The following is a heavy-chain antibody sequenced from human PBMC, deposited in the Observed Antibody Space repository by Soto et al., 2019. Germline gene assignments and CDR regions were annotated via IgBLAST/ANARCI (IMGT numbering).Heavy chain of an antibody. CDR1: RFTVSSNY. J-gene: IGHJ3*02. Sequence: AGSLRLSCAASRFTVSSNYMSWVRQAPGKGLEWVSVIYSGGSTYYADSVKGRFTISRDNSKNTLYLQMNSLRAEDTAVYYCARKGTTGTTRDAFDIWGQGTMVTVSS. D-gene: IGHD1-1*01. CDR2: IYSGGST. V-gene: IGHV3-53*01. CDR3: ARKGTTGTTRDAFDI.